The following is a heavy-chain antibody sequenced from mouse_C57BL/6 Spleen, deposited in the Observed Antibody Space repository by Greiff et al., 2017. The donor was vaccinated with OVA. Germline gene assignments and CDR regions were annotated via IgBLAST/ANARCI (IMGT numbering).Heavy chain of an antibody. Sequence: VQLKQSGAELVRPGASVKLSCTASGFNIKDDYMHWVKQRPEQGLEWIGWIDPENGDTEYASKFQGKATITADTSSNTAYLQLSSLTSEDTAVYYCTTDSSHDYWGQGTTLTVSS. CDR3: TTDSSHDY. D-gene: IGHD1-1*01. CDR2: IDPENGDT. CDR1: GFNIKDDY. V-gene: IGHV14-4*01. J-gene: IGHJ2*01.